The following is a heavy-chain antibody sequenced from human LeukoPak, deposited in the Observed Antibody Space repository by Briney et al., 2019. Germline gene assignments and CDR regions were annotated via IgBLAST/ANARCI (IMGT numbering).Heavy chain of an antibody. D-gene: IGHD3-10*01. CDR3: ARGVVRGVIIDPFDY. Sequence: PSETLSLTCTVSGGSISSYYWSWIRQPPGKGLEWIGYIYYSGSTNYNPSLKSRVTISVDTSKNQFSLKLSSVTAADTAVYYCARGVVRGVIIDPFDYWGQGTLVTVSS. CDR2: IYYSGST. V-gene: IGHV4-59*12. CDR1: GGSISSYY. J-gene: IGHJ4*02.